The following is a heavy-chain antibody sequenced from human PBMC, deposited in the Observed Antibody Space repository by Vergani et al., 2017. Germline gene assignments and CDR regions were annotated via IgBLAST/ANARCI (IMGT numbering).Heavy chain of an antibody. Sequence: QVQLVESGGGVVQPGRSLRLSCAASGFTFSSYAMHWVRQAPGKGLEWVAVIPYDGSNKYYADSVKGRFTISRDNSKNTLYLQMNSLRAEDTAVYYCAKDGGVGCSSTSCSYYWGQGTLVTVSS. CDR3: AKDGGVGCSSTSCSYY. CDR2: IPYDGSNK. J-gene: IGHJ4*02. V-gene: IGHV3-30*07. CDR1: GFTFSSYA. D-gene: IGHD2-2*01.